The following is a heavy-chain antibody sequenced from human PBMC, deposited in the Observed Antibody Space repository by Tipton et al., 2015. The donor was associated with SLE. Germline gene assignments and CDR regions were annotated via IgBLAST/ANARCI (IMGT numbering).Heavy chain of an antibody. J-gene: IGHJ3*02. V-gene: IGHV4-39*01. CDR2: VYYSGST. CDR3: ARPITIFGVVSPRDAFDI. CDR1: GGSISSSSYY. Sequence: GLVKPSETLSLTCTVSGGSISSSSYYWGWIRQPPGKGLEWIGSVYYSGSTHYNPSLKSRVTISGDTSKNQFSLKLSSVTAADTAVYYCARPITIFGVVSPRDAFDIWGPGTMVTVSS. D-gene: IGHD3-3*01.